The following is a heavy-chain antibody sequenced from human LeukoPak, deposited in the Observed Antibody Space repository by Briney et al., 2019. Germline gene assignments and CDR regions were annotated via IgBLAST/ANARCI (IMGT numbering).Heavy chain of an antibody. CDR3: ARSSRSTYYYDSSGYTTQYNWFDP. CDR2: INHSGST. D-gene: IGHD3-22*01. V-gene: IGHV4-34*01. J-gene: IGHJ5*02. CDR1: GFTFSSYW. Sequence: PGGSLRLSCAASGFTFSSYWMSWVRQAPGKGLEWIGEINHSGSTNYNPSLKSRVTISVDTSKNQFSLKLSSVTAADTAVYYCARSSRSTYYYDSSGYTTQYNWFDPWGQGTLVTVSS.